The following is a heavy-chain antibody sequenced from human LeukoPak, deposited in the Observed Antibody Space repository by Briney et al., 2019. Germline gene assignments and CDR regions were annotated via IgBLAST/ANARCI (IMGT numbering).Heavy chain of an antibody. CDR1: GFTFSSYS. Sequence: GGSLRLSCAASGFTFSSYSMNWDRQAPGKGLEWVSSISSSSSYIYYADSVKGRFTISRDNAKNSLYLQMNSLRAEDTAVYYCARAKRYYDSSGSSSYYFDYWGQGTLVTVSS. J-gene: IGHJ4*02. CDR2: ISSSSSYI. V-gene: IGHV3-21*01. D-gene: IGHD3-22*01. CDR3: ARAKRYYDSSGSSSYYFDY.